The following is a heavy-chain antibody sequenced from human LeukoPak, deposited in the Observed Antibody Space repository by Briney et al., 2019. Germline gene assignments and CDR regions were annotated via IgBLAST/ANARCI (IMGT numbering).Heavy chain of an antibody. CDR3: AAVSVGATNPSSQPYYFDY. D-gene: IGHD1-26*01. CDR2: IIPIFGTA. J-gene: IGHJ4*02. Sequence: SVKVSCKASGGTFSSYAISWVRQAPGQGLEWMGRIIPIFGTANYAQKFQGRVTITRDMSTSTAYMELSSLRSEDTAVYYCAAVSVGATNPSSQPYYFDYWGQGTLVTVSS. V-gene: IGHV1-69*05. CDR1: GGTFSSYA.